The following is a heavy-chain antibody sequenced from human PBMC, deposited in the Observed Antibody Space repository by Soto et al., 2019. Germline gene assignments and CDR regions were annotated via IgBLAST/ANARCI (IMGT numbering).Heavy chain of an antibody. CDR2: IYYSGGT. Sequence: QVQLQESGPGLVKPSETLSLTCSVSGGSISSYYWTWIRQPPGKGLEWIGYIYYSGGTNYNPSLKCRVTISVDTSKNQFSLKLSSVTAADTAVYYCAIVRNYGDSAPFDPWGQGTLVTVSS. D-gene: IGHD4-17*01. CDR1: GGSISSYY. CDR3: AIVRNYGDSAPFDP. J-gene: IGHJ5*02. V-gene: IGHV4-59*01.